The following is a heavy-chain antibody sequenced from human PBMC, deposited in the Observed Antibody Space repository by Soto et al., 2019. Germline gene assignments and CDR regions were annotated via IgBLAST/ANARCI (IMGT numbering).Heavy chain of an antibody. D-gene: IGHD3-22*01. V-gene: IGHV4-34*01. CDR2: INHSGST. Sequence: QVQLQQWGAGLLKPSETLSLTCAVYIGSFSGYYWSWIRQPPGKGLEWIGEINHSGSTNYNPSLKSRGTISVDTSKHQCSLKLSSVTAADTAVYYCARGQRIGVITTWFDYWGQGTLVTVSS. J-gene: IGHJ4*02. CDR1: IGSFSGYY. CDR3: ARGQRIGVITTWFDY.